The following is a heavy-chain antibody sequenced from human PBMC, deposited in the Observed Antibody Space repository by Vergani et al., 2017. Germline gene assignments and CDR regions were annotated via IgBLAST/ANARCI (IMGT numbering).Heavy chain of an antibody. V-gene: IGHV1-69*12. D-gene: IGHD3-3*01. CDR1: GATFRSNT. CDR3: ASRFWSGYYIDYYYYMDV. J-gene: IGHJ6*03. CDR2: IIPIFGTA. Sequence: QVQLVQSGAEVKKPGSSVKVSCKASGATFRSNTISWVRQVPGQGLEWMGGIIPIFGTANYAQKFQGRVTITADESTSTAYMELSSLRSEDTAVYYCASRFWSGYYIDYYYYMDVWGKGTTVTVSS.